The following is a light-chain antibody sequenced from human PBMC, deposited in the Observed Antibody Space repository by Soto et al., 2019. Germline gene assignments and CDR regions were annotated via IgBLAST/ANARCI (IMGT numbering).Light chain of an antibody. CDR3: AAWDDSLKDVL. J-gene: IGLJ2*01. CDR2: SNN. Sequence: QSVLTQPPSAYGTPGQRATISCFGSSSNIETNTVSWYQQFPGTAPKLLIYSNNQQPSGVPDRFSASKSGTSASLAISGLQSEDEADYFCAAWDDSLKDVLFGGGTKLTVL. V-gene: IGLV1-44*01. CDR1: SSNIETNT.